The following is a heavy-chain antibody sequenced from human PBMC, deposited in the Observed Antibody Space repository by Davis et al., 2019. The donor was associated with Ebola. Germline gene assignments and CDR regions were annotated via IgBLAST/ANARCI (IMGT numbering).Heavy chain of an antibody. CDR1: GFTFSSYA. Sequence: PGGSLRLSCAASGFTFSSYAMSWVRQAPGMGLEWVSAISDSGGSTYYADSVKGRFTISRDNSKNTLYLQMNSLRAEDTAVYYCARGSSKYSSSSPENDYWGQGTLVTVSS. V-gene: IGHV3-23*01. CDR2: ISDSGGST. CDR3: ARGSSKYSSSSPENDY. J-gene: IGHJ4*02. D-gene: IGHD6-6*01.